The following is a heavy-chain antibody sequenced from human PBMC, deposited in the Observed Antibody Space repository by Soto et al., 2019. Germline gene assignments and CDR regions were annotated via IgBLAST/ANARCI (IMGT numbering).Heavy chain of an antibody. J-gene: IGHJ6*02. Sequence: GGSLRLSCAASGFTFSSYAMHGVRQAPGKGLEWVAVISYDGSNKYYADSVKGRFTISRDNSKHTLYLQMNSLRAEDTAVYYCAREGSTTVTTSIHYYYYYGMYVWGQGTTVTVSS. CDR1: GFTFSSYA. V-gene: IGHV3-30-3*01. CDR3: AREGSTTVTTSIHYYYYYGMYV. D-gene: IGHD4-17*01. CDR2: ISYDGSNK.